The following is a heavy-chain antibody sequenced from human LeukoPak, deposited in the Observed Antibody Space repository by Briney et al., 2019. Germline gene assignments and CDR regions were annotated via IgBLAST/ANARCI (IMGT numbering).Heavy chain of an antibody. J-gene: IGHJ4*02. D-gene: IGHD4-17*01. CDR3: TTAARFSPFFDY. V-gene: IGHV3-15*01. Sequence: PGGSLRLSCAASGFTFSNAWMSWVRQAPGKGLEWVGRIKSKTDGGTTDYAAPVKGRFTISRDDSKNTLYLQMNSLKTEDTAVYYCTTAARFSPFFDYWGQGTLVTVSS. CDR1: GFTFSNAW. CDR2: IKSKTDGGTT.